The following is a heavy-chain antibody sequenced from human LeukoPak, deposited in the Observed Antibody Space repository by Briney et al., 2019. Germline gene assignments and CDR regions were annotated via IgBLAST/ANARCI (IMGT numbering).Heavy chain of an antibody. CDR2: IRYGGNNK. J-gene: IGHJ4*02. CDR1: GFTFSDYS. V-gene: IGHV3-30*02. D-gene: IGHD3-22*01. Sequence: GGSLRLSCAASGFTFSDYSMHWVRQAPGKGVNWVAFIRYGGNNKYYADSVKGRFTISRDNSKNMLYLEMNSLSTEDTAVYYCARVDSSGETLFDYWGQGTLVTVSS. CDR3: ARVDSSGETLFDY.